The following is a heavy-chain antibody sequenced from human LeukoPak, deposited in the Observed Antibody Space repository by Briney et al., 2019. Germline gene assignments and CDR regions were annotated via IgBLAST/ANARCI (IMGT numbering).Heavy chain of an antibody. J-gene: IGHJ6*03. CDR1: GYTFISYW. CDR2: IYPSDSDT. V-gene: IGHV5-51*01. CDR3: ARIEGNYYYYMDV. Sequence: PGESLKISCKGLGYTFISYWIGWVRQMPGKGLEWMGIIYPSDSDTRYSPSFQGQVTISVDKSITTAYLQWSSLKASDTAMYYCARIEGNYYYYMDVWGKGTTVTVSS.